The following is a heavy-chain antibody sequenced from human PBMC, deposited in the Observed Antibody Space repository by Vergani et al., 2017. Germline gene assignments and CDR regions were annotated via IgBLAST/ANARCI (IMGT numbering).Heavy chain of an antibody. CDR3: ARGIRPQTYYDIFGEYYYYGMDV. Sequence: EVQLVESGGGLVQPGGSLRLSCAASGFTFSSYSMNWVRQAPGKGLEWVSYISSSSSTIYYADSVKGRFTISRDNAKNSLYLQMNSLRAEDTAVYYCARGIRPQTYYDIFGEYYYYGMDVWGQGTTVTVSS. CDR1: GFTFSSYS. CDR2: ISSSSSTI. V-gene: IGHV3-48*04. J-gene: IGHJ6*02. D-gene: IGHD3-9*01.